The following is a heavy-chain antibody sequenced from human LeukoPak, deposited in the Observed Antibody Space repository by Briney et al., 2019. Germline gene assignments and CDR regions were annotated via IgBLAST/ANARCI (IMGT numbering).Heavy chain of an antibody. CDR1: GFTFSSYG. CDR2: ISYDGSNK. J-gene: IGHJ6*03. Sequence: GGSLRLSCAASGFTFSSYGMHWVRQAPGKGLEWVAVISYDGSNKYYADSVKGRFTISRDNSKNTLYLQMNSLRAEDTAVYYCARTNLGATTSYYYYYYMDVWGKGTTVTVSS. CDR3: ARTNLGATTSYYYYYYMDV. D-gene: IGHD1-26*01. V-gene: IGHV3-30*03.